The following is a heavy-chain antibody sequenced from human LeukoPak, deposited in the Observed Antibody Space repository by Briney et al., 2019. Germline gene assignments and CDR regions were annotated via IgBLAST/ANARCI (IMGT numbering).Heavy chain of an antibody. J-gene: IGHJ3*02. CDR3: ASWDSHTKLVDDDAFDI. Sequence: WASVKVSCKASGYTFTSYYMHWVRQAPGQGLEWMGIINPSGGSTSYAQKFQGRVTMTRDMSTSTVYMELSSLRSEDTAVYYCASWDSHTKLVDDDAFDIWGQGTMVTVSS. V-gene: IGHV1-46*01. CDR1: GYTFTSYY. CDR2: INPSGGST. D-gene: IGHD2-8*01.